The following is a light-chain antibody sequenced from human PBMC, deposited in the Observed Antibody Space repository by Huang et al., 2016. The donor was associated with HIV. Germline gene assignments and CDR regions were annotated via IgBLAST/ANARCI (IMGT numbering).Light chain of an antibody. CDR2: GAT. V-gene: IGKV3-15*01. CDR3: QQYNNWPVT. J-gene: IGKJ2*01. CDR1: QSITNK. Sequence: EVVMTQSPGTLSVSPGERATLFCKASQSITNKLAWYQQKPGQTPSLLIYGATTRATGVAVRFSGAGSGTEFTLTISSLQSEDFALYFCQQYNNWPVTFGRGTKLEIK.